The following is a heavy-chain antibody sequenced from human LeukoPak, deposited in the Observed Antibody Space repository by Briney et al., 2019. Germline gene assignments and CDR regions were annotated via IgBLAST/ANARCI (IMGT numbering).Heavy chain of an antibody. CDR3: ARERYNWNYYYYYGMDV. CDR2: VSSSSSYI. CDR1: GFTFSSYS. J-gene: IGHJ6*02. Sequence: GGSLRLSCAASGFTFSSYSMNWVRQAPGKGLEWVSSVSSSSSYIYYADSVKGRFTISRDNAKNSLYLQMSSLRAEDTAVYYCARERYNWNYYYYYGMDVWGQGTTVTVSS. V-gene: IGHV3-21*01. D-gene: IGHD1-20*01.